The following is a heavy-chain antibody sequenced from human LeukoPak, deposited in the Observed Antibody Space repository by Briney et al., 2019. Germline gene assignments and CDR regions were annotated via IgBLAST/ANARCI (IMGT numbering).Heavy chain of an antibody. CDR2: IYYSGST. J-gene: IGHJ3*02. CDR1: GGSISSYY. CDR3: ARSGSYYRGAFDI. Sequence: SETLSLTCTVSGGSISSYYWSWIRQPPGKGLEWIGYIYYSGSTNYNPSLKSRVTISVDTSKNQFSLKLSSVTAADTAVYYYARSGSYYRGAFDIWGQGTMVTVSS. V-gene: IGHV4-59*01. D-gene: IGHD1-26*01.